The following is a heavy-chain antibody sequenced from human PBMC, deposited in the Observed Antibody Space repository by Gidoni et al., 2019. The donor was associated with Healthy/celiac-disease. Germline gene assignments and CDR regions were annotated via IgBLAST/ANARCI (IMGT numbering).Heavy chain of an antibody. J-gene: IGHJ4*02. D-gene: IGHD6-19*01. CDR1: GGPFSSYA. Sequence: QVQPVQSGSEVKKPGSSVMLSCTASGGPFSSYAISWVRQAPGQGLEWMGGIIPPFGTANYAQKFQGRVTITADESTSTAYMELSSLRSEDTAVYYCARDSGLAVAGTSFDYWGQGTLVTVSS. V-gene: IGHV1-69*01. CDR2: IIPPFGTA. CDR3: ARDSGLAVAGTSFDY.